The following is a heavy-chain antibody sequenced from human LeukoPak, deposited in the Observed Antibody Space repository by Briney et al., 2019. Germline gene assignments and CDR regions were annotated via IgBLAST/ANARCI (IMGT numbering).Heavy chain of an antibody. D-gene: IGHD1-14*01. CDR3: ATGYYLDY. Sequence: GASVKVSCKVSGDTLSETSMYWVRQAPGKGLEWMGGFDPEEGGTIYAQKFQGRVTMTEDTSTDTAFMELSSLTSDDTAVYYCATGYYLDYWGQGTPVTVSS. V-gene: IGHV1-24*01. J-gene: IGHJ4*02. CDR2: FDPEEGGT. CDR1: GDTLSETS.